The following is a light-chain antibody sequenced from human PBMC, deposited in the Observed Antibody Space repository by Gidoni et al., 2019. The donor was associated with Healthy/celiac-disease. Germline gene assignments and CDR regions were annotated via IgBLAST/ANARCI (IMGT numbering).Light chain of an antibody. J-gene: IGLJ2*01. CDR1: KLGDKY. CDR3: QAWDSSTLVV. Sequence: SYELPQPPSVSVSPGQTASITCSGDKLGDKYACWYQQKPGQSTVLVIYQDSKRPSGIPERFSGSNSGNTATLTISGTQAMDEADYYCQAWDSSTLVVFGGGTKLTVL. V-gene: IGLV3-1*01. CDR2: QDS.